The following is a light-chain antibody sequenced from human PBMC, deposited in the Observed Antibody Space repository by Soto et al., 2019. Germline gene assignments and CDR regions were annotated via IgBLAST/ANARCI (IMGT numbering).Light chain of an antibody. CDR3: QQFDSVPPWT. Sequence: ETVLTQSPDIMYLSPGERATLSCRASRTVSRSYIAWYQQKPGQAPRLLIFGTSSRATAIPDRFSGGGSGTDFTLTISRLDPEDYAVYFCQQFDSVPPWTFGQGTRVEV. J-gene: IGKJ1*01. V-gene: IGKV3-20*01. CDR2: GTS. CDR1: RTVSRSY.